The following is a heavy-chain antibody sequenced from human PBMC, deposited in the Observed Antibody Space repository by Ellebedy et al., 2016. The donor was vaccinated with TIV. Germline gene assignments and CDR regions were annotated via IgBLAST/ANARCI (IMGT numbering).Heavy chain of an antibody. CDR3: VRRAVDY. V-gene: IGHV3-30*03. Sequence: PGGSLRLSCAASGFTFASYAMSWVRQAPGKGLEWVALITYDGNNKIYADSVKGRFTISSDNSKNTLYLQMNSLRDEDTAVYHCVRRAVDYWGQGTLVTVSS. J-gene: IGHJ4*02. CDR1: GFTFASYA. CDR2: ITYDGNNK.